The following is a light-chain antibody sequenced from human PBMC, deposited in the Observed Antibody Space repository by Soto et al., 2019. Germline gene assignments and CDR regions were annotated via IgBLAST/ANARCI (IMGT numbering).Light chain of an antibody. CDR3: QHYSNWPPT. V-gene: IGKV3-15*01. CDR1: QSVHSN. Sequence: EMVMTQSPVTLSVSPGERATLSCRASQSVHSNLAWYQQKPGQAPSLLIYDASTRATGIPARFSGSGSGTEFTLTISSLQSEDFGVYYCQHYSNWPPTFGPGTKVEIK. CDR2: DAS. J-gene: IGKJ3*01.